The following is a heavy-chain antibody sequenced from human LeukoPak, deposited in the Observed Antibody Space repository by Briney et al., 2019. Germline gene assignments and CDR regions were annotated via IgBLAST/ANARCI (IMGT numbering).Heavy chain of an antibody. CDR1: GGSFSGYY. J-gene: IGHJ4*02. D-gene: IGHD3-22*01. V-gene: IGHV4-34*01. CDR3: ARLGLRDYYASSGYYHRRPFDY. CDR2: INHSGST. Sequence: SETLSLTCAVYGGSFSGYYWSWIRQPPGKGLEWIGEINHSGSTNYNPSLKSRVTISVDTSKNQFSLKLSSVTAADTAVYYCARLGLRDYYASSGYYHRRPFDYWGQGTLVTVSS.